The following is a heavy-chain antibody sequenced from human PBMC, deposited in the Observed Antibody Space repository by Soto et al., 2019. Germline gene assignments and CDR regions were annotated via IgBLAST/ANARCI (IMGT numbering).Heavy chain of an antibody. D-gene: IGHD4-17*01. CDR2: ISYDGSNK. Sequence: GGSLRLSCAASGFTFSSYAMHWVRQALGKGLEWVAVISYDGSNKYYADSVKGRFTISRDNSKNTLYLQMNSLRAEDTAVYYCARDYGDYESLDVWGQGTTVTVSS. J-gene: IGHJ6*02. CDR3: ARDYGDYESLDV. V-gene: IGHV3-30-3*01. CDR1: GFTFSSYA.